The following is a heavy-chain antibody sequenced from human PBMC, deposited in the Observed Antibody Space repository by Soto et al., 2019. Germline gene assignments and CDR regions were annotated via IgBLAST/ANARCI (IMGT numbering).Heavy chain of an antibody. CDR1: GFTFSSYG. D-gene: IGHD3-10*02. CDR2: ISYDGSNK. CDR3: AKDLFGELANWFDP. Sequence: GGSLRLSCAASGFTFSSYGMHWVRQAPGKGLEWVAVISYDGSNKYYADSVKGRFTISRDNSKNTLYLQMNSLRAEDTAVYYCAKDLFGELANWFDPWGQGTLVTVSS. J-gene: IGHJ5*02. V-gene: IGHV3-30*18.